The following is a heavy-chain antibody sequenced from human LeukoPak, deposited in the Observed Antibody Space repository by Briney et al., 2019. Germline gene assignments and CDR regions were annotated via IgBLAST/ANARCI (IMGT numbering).Heavy chain of an antibody. V-gene: IGHV3-7*01. Sequence: SGGSLRLSCVVSGFTFSESWMSWVRQAPGEGLEWVANMRTDGSVPSYVDSVKGRITISRDNAKSSLYLQMNSLRADDTAVYYCARDGWPGSSYYRPFDYWGQGTLVTVSS. CDR2: MRTDGSVP. D-gene: IGHD6-13*01. CDR3: ARDGWPGSSYYRPFDY. CDR1: GFTFSESW. J-gene: IGHJ4*02.